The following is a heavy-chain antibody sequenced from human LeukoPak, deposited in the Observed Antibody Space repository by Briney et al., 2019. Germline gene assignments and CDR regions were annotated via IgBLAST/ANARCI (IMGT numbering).Heavy chain of an antibody. CDR3: AYMATIEGLFDY. V-gene: IGHV3-23*01. Sequence: GGSLRLSCAASGFTFSSYAMSWVRQAPGKGLEWVSAISGSGGSTYYADSVKGRFTISRGNSKNTLYLQMNSLRAEDTAVYYCAYMATIEGLFDYWGQGTLVTVSS. D-gene: IGHD5-24*01. J-gene: IGHJ4*02. CDR2: ISGSGGST. CDR1: GFTFSSYA.